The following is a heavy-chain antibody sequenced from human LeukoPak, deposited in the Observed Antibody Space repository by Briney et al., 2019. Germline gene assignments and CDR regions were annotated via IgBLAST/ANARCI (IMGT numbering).Heavy chain of an antibody. CDR2: IYSGGST. CDR1: GFTVSGNY. CDR3: ARDPVEWELLLDY. Sequence: GGSLRLSCVASGFTVSGNYMSWVRQAPGKGLEWVSVIYSGGSTFYADSVKGRFSISRDNARNSVYLQMASLRVEDTAVYYCARDPVEWELLLDYWGQGTLVTVSS. V-gene: IGHV3-53*01. D-gene: IGHD1-26*01. J-gene: IGHJ4*02.